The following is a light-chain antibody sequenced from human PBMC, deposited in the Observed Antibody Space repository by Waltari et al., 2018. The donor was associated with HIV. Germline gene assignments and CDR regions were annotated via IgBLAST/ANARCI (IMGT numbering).Light chain of an antibody. Sequence: EVMMTQSPATLSVSPGERATLPCRASQRVGSRGAWYQPIPGQAPRLLIFGADTRASGVPARFTGSGSETEFTLTISSLQSEDFAVYFCQQYDDWPWTFGQGTKVEIK. CDR3: QQYDDWPWT. V-gene: IGKV3-15*01. J-gene: IGKJ1*01. CDR1: QRVGSR. CDR2: GAD.